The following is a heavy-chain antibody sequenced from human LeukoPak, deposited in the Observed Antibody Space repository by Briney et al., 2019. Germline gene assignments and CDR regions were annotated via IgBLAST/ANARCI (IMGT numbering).Heavy chain of an antibody. CDR3: AKQMAVDYFDY. J-gene: IGHJ4*02. Sequence: GGSLRLSCAASGFTFTTYGMHWVRQAPGKGLEWVAVISYDGSYKYYVDSVKGRFTISRDNSKNTLYLQMNSLRAEDTAVYYCAKQMAVDYFDYWGQGALVTVSS. V-gene: IGHV3-30*18. D-gene: IGHD5-24*01. CDR1: GFTFTTYG. CDR2: ISYDGSYK.